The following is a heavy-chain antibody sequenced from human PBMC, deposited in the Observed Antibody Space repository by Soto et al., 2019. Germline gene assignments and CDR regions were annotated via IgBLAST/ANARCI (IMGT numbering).Heavy chain of an antibody. V-gene: IGHV3-53*02. CDR3: AKGDGFTLAV. J-gene: IGHJ6*02. Sequence: EVQVLATGGGLIQPGGSLRLSCAASGFTVNSNYMSWVRQAPGEGLQWVSITNTGGTTYYADSVKGRFTVSRDNSKNTLYLQMNSLTAEDTAVYYCAKGDGFTLAVWGQGTTVSVSS. CDR2: TNTGGTT. D-gene: IGHD1-26*01. CDR1: GFTVNSNY.